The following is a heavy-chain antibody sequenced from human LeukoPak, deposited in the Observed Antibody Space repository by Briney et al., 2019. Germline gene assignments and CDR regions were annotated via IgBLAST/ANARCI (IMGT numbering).Heavy chain of an antibody. V-gene: IGHV4-59*03. CDR3: ALAPNSNWFDF. D-gene: IGHD2-8*01. Sequence: SETLSLTCTVSGDSTSNFYWNWIRQSPGKGLEWVGNIHYSGSSVYNPSLKSRGTISIDTSRRQFFLKLNSVTAADTAVYFCALAPNSNWFDFWGPGTLVTVSS. CDR2: IHYSGSS. J-gene: IGHJ5*01. CDR1: GDSTSNFY.